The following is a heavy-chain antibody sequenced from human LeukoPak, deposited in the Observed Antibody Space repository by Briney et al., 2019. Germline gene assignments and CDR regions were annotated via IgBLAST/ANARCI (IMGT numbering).Heavy chain of an antibody. Sequence: PGGSLRLSCAASGFTFSSYGMHWVRQAPGKGLEWVAVISYDGSNKYYADSVKGRFTISRDNSKNTLYLQMNSLRAEDAAVYYCARGAARMVEMGTMISFEYWGQGTLVTVSS. CDR3: ARGAARMVEMGTMISFEY. J-gene: IGHJ4*02. CDR2: ISYDGSNK. CDR1: GFTFSSYG. V-gene: IGHV3-30*03. D-gene: IGHD5-24*01.